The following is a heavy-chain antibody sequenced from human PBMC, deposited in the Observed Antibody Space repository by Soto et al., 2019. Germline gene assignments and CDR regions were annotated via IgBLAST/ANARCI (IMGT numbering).Heavy chain of an antibody. J-gene: IGHJ4*02. D-gene: IGHD5-18*01. CDR1: GFTFNNYG. CDR2: ISFDGSFK. Sequence: PGGSLRLSCAASGFTFNNYGMHWVRQAPGKGLEWVAVISFDGSFKYYADSVKGRFIISRDNSKNTVFLQMDSLRAEDTAVYCRAKEQNYGYSYGYPPDLWGQGTPVTVSS. CDR3: AKEQNYGYSYGYPPDL. V-gene: IGHV3-30*18.